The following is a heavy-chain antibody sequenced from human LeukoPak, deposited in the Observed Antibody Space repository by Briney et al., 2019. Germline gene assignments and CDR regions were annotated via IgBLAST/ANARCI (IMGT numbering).Heavy chain of an antibody. V-gene: IGHV3-7*03. J-gene: IGHJ4*02. CDR2: IKQDGSEK. D-gene: IGHD6-19*01. Sequence: GGSLRLSCAASGLTLSRYWMSWVRQAPGKGLQWVANIKQDGSEKYYVDSVKGRFTISRDNAKNSLYLQMNSLRAEDTALYYCARDFYSSGWYDYWGQGTLVTVSS. CDR1: GLTLSRYW. CDR3: ARDFYSSGWYDY.